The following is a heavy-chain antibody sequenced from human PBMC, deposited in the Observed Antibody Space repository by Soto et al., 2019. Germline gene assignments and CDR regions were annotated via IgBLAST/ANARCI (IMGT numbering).Heavy chain of an antibody. V-gene: IGHV1-69*12. Sequence: QVQLEQSGAEVKKHGSSVKVSCKASGGTFRNSAISWVRQAPGQGLEWMGGIMPIFRTPDYAQKFQGRVTITADESPSTAYMELSGLRSDDTAVYYCARDNDRPQLGGNYYYILDVWGHGTTVTVSS. CDR3: ARDNDRPQLGGNYYYILDV. D-gene: IGHD1-1*01. J-gene: IGHJ6*02. CDR1: GGTFRNSA. CDR2: IMPIFRTP.